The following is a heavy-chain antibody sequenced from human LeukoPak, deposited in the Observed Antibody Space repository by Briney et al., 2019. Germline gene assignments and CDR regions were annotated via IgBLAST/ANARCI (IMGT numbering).Heavy chain of an antibody. Sequence: AVKVSCKASGGTFSSYTISWVRQAPGQGLEWMGRIIPILGIANYAQKFQGRVTITADKSTSTAYMELSSLRSEDTAVYYCARRGNIPAAGAYYYYMDVWGKGTTITVSS. CDR1: GGTFSSYT. J-gene: IGHJ6*03. D-gene: IGHD6-13*01. CDR3: ARRGNIPAAGAYYYYMDV. V-gene: IGHV1-69*02. CDR2: IIPILGIA.